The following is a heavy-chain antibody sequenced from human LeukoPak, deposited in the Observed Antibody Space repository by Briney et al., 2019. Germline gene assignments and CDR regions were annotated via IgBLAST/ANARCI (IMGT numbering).Heavy chain of an antibody. CDR2: IIPIFGTA. CDR1: GGTFSSYA. J-gene: IGHJ3*02. CDR3: ARDPQQLVTADAFDI. Sequence: SVKVSCKASGGTFSSYAISWVRQAPGQGLEWMGRIIPIFGTANYAQKFQGRVTITTDESTSTAYMELSSLRSEDTAVYYCARDPQQLVTADAFDIWGQGTMVTVSS. V-gene: IGHV1-69*05. D-gene: IGHD6-13*01.